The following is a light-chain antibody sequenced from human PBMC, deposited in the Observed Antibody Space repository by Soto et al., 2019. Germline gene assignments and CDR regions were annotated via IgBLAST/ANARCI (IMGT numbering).Light chain of an antibody. Sequence: DIQMTQSPSSLSTSVGDRVTITCPASQSISSYLNWYQQKPGQAPKLLIYAASSLQSGVPSRFSGSASGTDFSLTISSLQPEDFATYYCQQSYSTPYTFGQGTKLEIK. V-gene: IGKV1-39*01. CDR1: QSISSY. CDR2: AAS. CDR3: QQSYSTPYT. J-gene: IGKJ2*01.